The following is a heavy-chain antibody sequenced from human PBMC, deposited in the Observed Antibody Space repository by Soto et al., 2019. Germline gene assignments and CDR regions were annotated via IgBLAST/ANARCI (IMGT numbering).Heavy chain of an antibody. CDR1: GGSISSSSYY. V-gene: IGHV4-39*01. J-gene: IGHJ4*02. D-gene: IGHD5-12*01. CDR3: ARHPPEYSGYDFPYGYFDY. Sequence: PSETLSLTCTVSGGSISSSSYYWGWIRQPPGKGLEWIGSIYYSGSTYYNPSLKSRVTISVDTSKNQFSLKLSSVTAADTAVYYCARHPPEYSGYDFPYGYFDYWGQGTLVTVSS. CDR2: IYYSGST.